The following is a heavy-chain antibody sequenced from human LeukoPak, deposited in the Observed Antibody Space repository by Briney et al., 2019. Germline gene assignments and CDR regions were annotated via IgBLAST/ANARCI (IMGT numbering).Heavy chain of an antibody. CDR3: ARTYDYGDYTIDY. CDR2: INTANGNT. D-gene: IGHD4-17*01. CDR1: GYTFTRYA. J-gene: IGHJ4*02. Sequence: ASVKVSCKASGYTFTRYALHWVRQAPGQILEWLGWINTANGNTKYSQKFQGRVTITRDTSASTAYMELSSLRSEDAAVYYCARTYDYGDYTIDYWGQGTLVTVSS. V-gene: IGHV1-3*04.